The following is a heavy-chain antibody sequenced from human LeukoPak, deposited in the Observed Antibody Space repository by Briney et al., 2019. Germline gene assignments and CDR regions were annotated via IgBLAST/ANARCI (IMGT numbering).Heavy chain of an antibody. CDR3: ARVQRVAVPAVPFYYYYMDV. V-gene: IGHV1-18*01. CDR1: GYTFTSYG. CDR2: ISAYNGNT. D-gene: IGHD2-2*01. Sequence: ASVKVSCKASGYTFTSYGISWVRQAPGQGLEWMGWISAYNGNTNYAQKLQGRVTITADKSTSTAYMELSSLRSEDTAVYYCARVQRVAVPAVPFYYYYMDVWGKGTTVTVSS. J-gene: IGHJ6*03.